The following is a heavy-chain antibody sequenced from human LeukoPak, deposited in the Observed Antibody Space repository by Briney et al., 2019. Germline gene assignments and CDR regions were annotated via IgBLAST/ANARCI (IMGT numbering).Heavy chain of an antibody. J-gene: IGHJ4*02. Sequence: GGSLRLSCAASGFTFSSYAMSWVRQAPGKGLEWVSAISGSGGDTYYADSVKGRFTISRDNSKNTLYLRMNSLRVEDAAVYYCAKNLGGEGGSGFPGYWGQGTLVTVSS. CDR3: AKNLGGEGGSGFPGY. CDR1: GFTFSSYA. V-gene: IGHV3-23*01. CDR2: ISGSGGDT. D-gene: IGHD3-10*01.